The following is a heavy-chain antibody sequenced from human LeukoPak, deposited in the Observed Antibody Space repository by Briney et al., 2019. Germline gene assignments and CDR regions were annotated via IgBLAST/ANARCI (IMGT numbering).Heavy chain of an antibody. CDR1: GASFSDSY. D-gene: IGHD3-16*01. CDR3: ARGRYGPRLGN. Sequence: SETLSLTCAVYGASFSDSYWSWIRQSPEKGLEWIGEINNSGSTSYNPSLNSRVITSVDRSKNQFSLRLTSVTAADTAVYYCARGRYGPRLGNWGQGTLVTVSS. J-gene: IGHJ4*02. V-gene: IGHV4-34*01. CDR2: INNSGST.